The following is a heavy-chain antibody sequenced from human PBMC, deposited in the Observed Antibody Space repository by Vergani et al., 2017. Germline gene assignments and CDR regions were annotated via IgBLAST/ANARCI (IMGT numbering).Heavy chain of an antibody. D-gene: IGHD1-7*01. J-gene: IGHJ2*01. CDR2: ISAYNGNT. Sequence: QVQLVQSGAEVKKPGASVKVSCKASGYTFTNYGISWVRQAPGQGLEWMGWISAYNGNTNYAQKLQGRVTTTTDTSTSTAYMELRSLRSDDTAVYYCARVGLITGTTLELRSYWYFDLWGRGTLVTVSS. V-gene: IGHV1-18*04. CDR1: GYTFTNYG. CDR3: ARVGLITGTTLELRSYWYFDL.